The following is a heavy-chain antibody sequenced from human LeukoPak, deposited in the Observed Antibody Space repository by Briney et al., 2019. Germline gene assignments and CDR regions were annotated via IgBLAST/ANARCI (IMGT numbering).Heavy chain of an antibody. CDR1: GFTFSSDA. CDR2: INDSGGYT. CDR3: AKEIITGRLRYGVDV. D-gene: IGHD6-6*01. V-gene: IGHV3-23*01. J-gene: IGHJ6*02. Sequence: PGGSLRLSCAASGFTFSSDALNWVRQAPGKGLEWVSGINDSGGYTYYADRVKGRFTISRDNSKNTLYLQMNNLRVEDTAVYYCAKEIITGRLRYGVDVWGQGTTVTVSS.